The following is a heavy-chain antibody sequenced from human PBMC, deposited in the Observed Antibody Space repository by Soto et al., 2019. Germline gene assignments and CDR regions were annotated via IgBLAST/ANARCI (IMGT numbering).Heavy chain of an antibody. CDR3: TPSSSSGYNYYYYYGMDV. CDR2: ISYDGSNK. J-gene: IGHJ6*02. Sequence: GGSLRLSCAASGSTFSSYGMHWVRQAPGKGREWVEVISYDGSNKYYADSVKGRLNISRDNSNNTLYLPMNSLRAEDTAVYYCTPSSSSGYNYYYYYGMDVWGQGT. CDR1: GSTFSSYG. V-gene: IGHV3-30*03. D-gene: IGHD3-22*01.